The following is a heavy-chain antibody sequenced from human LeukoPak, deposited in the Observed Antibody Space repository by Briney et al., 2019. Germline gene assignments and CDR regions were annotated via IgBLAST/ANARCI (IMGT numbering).Heavy chain of an antibody. Sequence: GGSLRLSCAASGFAFRNFWMSWVRQAPGKGLELVANTKQDGSGKYYVDSVEGRFTVSRDNAKNSLYLQMNSLRAEDTAVYYCARENYNWNPDQGYKVFDYWGQGILVTVSS. V-gene: IGHV3-7*01. J-gene: IGHJ4*02. CDR3: ARENYNWNPDQGYKVFDY. CDR2: TKQDGSGK. CDR1: GFAFRNFW. D-gene: IGHD1-20*01.